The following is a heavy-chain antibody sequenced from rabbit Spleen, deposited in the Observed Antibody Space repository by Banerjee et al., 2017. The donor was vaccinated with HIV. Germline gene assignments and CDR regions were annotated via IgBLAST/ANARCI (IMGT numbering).Heavy chain of an antibody. V-gene: IGHV1S7*01. J-gene: IGHJ4*01. D-gene: IGHD1-1*01. Sequence: YANWVKGRFTISRDNAQNTVFLQLNSLTAADTATYFCARLSSGAFNLWGQGTLVTVS. CDR3: ARLSSGAFNL.